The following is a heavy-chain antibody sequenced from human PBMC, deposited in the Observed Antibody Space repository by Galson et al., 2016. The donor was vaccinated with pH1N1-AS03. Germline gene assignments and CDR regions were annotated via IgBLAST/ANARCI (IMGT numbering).Heavy chain of an antibody. CDR2: MYPANFDT. V-gene: IGHV5-51*01. CDR1: AYTFANYW. D-gene: IGHD6-19*01. Sequence: QSGAEVKKPGESLKISCKASAYTFANYWIVWVRQMPGKGLEWMGIMYPANFDTRYSPSFQGHVTISADTSINTAYLQSSSLRASDTAMYYCARRISVTGREFDSRGQGTLVTVSS. CDR3: ARRISVTGREFDS. J-gene: IGHJ5*01.